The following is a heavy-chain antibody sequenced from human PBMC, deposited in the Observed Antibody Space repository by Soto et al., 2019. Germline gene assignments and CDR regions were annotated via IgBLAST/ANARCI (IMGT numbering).Heavy chain of an antibody. CDR1: GGSISSGGYY. V-gene: IGHV4-31*03. J-gene: IGHJ6*02. CDR2: IYYSGST. CDR3: ARDSRHGYSYGYVLYYGMDV. D-gene: IGHD5-18*01. Sequence: TLSLTCTVSGGSISSGGYYWSWILQHPGKGLEWIWYIYYSGSTYYNPSLKSRVTISLDTSKNKFSLKMSSVSAADTDVYYCARDSRHGYSYGYVLYYGMDVWGQGTRVTVSS.